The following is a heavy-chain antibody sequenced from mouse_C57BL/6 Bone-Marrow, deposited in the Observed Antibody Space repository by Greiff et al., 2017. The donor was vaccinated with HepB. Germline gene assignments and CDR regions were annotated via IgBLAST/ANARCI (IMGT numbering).Heavy chain of an antibody. CDR1: GYTFTNYW. J-gene: IGHJ4*01. D-gene: IGHD2-10*01. CDR3: ARRAYYGNWGRAMDY. Sequence: QVQLQQSGAELVRPGTSVKMSCKASGYTFTNYWIGWAKQRPGHGLEWIGDIYPGGGYTNYNEKFKGKATLTADKSSSTAYMQFSSLTSEDSAIYYCARRAYYGNWGRAMDYWGQGTSVTVSS. V-gene: IGHV1-63*01. CDR2: IYPGGGYT.